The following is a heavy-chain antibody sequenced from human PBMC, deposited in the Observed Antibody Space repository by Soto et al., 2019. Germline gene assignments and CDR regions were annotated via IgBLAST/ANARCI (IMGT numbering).Heavy chain of an antibody. V-gene: IGHV3-30*03. CDR3: GEGSDYIDY. Sequence: QVQLVESGGGVVQPGRSLRLSCAASGFIFSTYGMHWVRQAPGKGLEWVAVISYDGSNKYYTDSVKGRFTISRDNSKNTLYLQMSSLRAEDMAVYYCGEGSDYIDYWGQGTLVTVSS. CDR2: ISYDGSNK. CDR1: GFIFSTYG. J-gene: IGHJ4*02.